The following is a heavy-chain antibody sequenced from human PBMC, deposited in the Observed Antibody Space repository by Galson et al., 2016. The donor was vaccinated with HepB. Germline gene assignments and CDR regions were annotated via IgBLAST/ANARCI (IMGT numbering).Heavy chain of an antibody. V-gene: IGHV3-72*01. CDR2: IRSEASDYST. CDR1: GFTFSDHF. J-gene: IGHJ4*02. D-gene: IGHD3-3*02. CDR3: VRDSRTHFYDF. Sequence: SLRLSCAASGFTFSDHFMDWVRQAPGKGPEWVARIRSEASDYSTDYAASVKGRFTISRDDSENSLFLQMNSLKTEDTALYFCVRDSRTHFYDFWGQGTQVTVSS.